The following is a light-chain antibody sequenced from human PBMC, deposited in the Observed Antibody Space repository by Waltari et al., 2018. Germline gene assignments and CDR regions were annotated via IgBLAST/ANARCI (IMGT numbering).Light chain of an antibody. V-gene: IGKV3-20*01. CDR2: HAS. J-gene: IGKJ1*01. Sequence: EIVLTQSPGTLYLSSGERATLPCRTSQSISKYLAWYPQKPGQAPRLLIYHASSRATGIPDRFSGSGSGTDFSLTISRLEPEDFAVYYCQHYESLPVTFGQGTKVEIK. CDR3: QHYESLPVT. CDR1: QSISKY.